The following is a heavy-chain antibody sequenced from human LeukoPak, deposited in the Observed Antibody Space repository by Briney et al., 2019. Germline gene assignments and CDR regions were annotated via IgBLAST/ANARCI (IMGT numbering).Heavy chain of an antibody. J-gene: IGHJ6*04. Sequence: GGSLRLSCAASGFTFSSYEMNRVRQAPGKGLEWVSSISSSSRYIYYADSVKGRFTISRDNAKNSLYLQMNSLRAEDTAVYYCAELGITMIGGVWGKGTTVTISS. CDR1: GFTFSSYE. V-gene: IGHV3-21*01. CDR3: AELGITMIGGV. CDR2: ISSSSRYI. D-gene: IGHD3-10*02.